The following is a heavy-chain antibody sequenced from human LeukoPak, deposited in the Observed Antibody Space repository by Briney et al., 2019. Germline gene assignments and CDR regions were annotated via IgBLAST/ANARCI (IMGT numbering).Heavy chain of an antibody. V-gene: IGHV3-74*01. J-gene: IGHJ4*01. D-gene: IGHD6-6*01. CDR2: ISGDGSVT. CDR3: ARYSSSTGGASYYLDY. Sequence: GGSLRLSCTASGFTLRNYWMHWVRQVPGKRLVWVSRISGDGSVTNYADSVQGRFTISRDNAKNTLYLQIDSLRSVDTAVYYCARYSSSTGGASYYLDYWGHGTLVTVSS. CDR1: GFTLRNYW.